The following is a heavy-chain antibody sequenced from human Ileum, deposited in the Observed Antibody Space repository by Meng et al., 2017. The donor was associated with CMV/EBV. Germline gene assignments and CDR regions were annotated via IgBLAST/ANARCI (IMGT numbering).Heavy chain of an antibody. J-gene: IGHJ5*02. CDR1: GGTVSSYA. CDR2: IIPIFGTA. Sequence: GGTVSSYAISWVRPAPGQGLEWMGGIIPIFGTANYAQKFQGRVTITTDESTSTAYMELSSLRSEDTAVYYCARAHSIRGYYYDSSGSWGQGTLVTVSS. CDR3: ARAHSIRGYYYDSSGS. D-gene: IGHD3-22*01. V-gene: IGHV1-69*05.